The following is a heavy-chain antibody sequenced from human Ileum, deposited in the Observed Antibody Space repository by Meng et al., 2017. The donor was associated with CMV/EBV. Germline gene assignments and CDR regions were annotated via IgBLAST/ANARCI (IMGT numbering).Heavy chain of an antibody. Sequence: TFSSYAMHWVRQAPGKGLEWVAVISYDGSNKYYADSVKGRFTISRDNSKNTLYLQMNSLRAEDTAVYYCVSGRITIFGVVRNDAFDIWGQGTMVTVSS. V-gene: IGHV3-30-3*01. D-gene: IGHD3-3*01. CDR1: TFSSYA. CDR2: ISYDGSNK. CDR3: VSGRITIFGVVRNDAFDI. J-gene: IGHJ3*02.